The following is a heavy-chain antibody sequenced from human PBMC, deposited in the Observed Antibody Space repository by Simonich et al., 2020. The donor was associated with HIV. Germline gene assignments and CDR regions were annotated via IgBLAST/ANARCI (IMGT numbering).Heavy chain of an antibody. CDR2: MSGSGGST. CDR3: AKDRYYNFWSGYYDY. D-gene: IGHD3-3*01. Sequence: EVQLLESGGGLVQPGGSLRLSCAASGFTFSSYAMRWVRQAPGKGLEGVSAMSGSGGSTYYADSVKGRFTISRDNSKNTLYLQMNSLRAEDTAVYYCAKDRYYNFWSGYYDYWGQGTLVTVSS. J-gene: IGHJ4*02. CDR1: GFTFSSYA. V-gene: IGHV3-23*01.